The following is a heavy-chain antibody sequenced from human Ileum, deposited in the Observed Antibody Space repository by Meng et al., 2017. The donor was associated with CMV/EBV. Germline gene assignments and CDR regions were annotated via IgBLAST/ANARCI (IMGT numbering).Heavy chain of an antibody. J-gene: IGHJ6*02. CDR3: ARDGANSWGIVGATWDFYYYYGMDV. D-gene: IGHD1-26*01. CDR1: GFTFSSYS. CDR2: ISSSSSYI. Sequence: GGSLRLSCAASGFTFSSYSMNWVRQAPGKGLEWVSSISSSSSYIYYADSVKGRFTISRDNAKNSLYLQMNSLRAEDTAVYYCARDGANSWGIVGATWDFYYYYGMDVWGQGTTVTVSS. V-gene: IGHV3-21*01.